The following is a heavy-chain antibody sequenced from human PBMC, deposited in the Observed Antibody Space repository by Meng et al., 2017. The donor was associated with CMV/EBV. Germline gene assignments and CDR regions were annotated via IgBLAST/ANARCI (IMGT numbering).Heavy chain of an antibody. CDR3: ARDLHDCSSTSCYRYYYYYYGMDV. CDR2: INPNSGGT. D-gene: IGHD2-2*01. J-gene: IGHJ6*02. V-gene: IGHV1-2*02. Sequence: ASVTVSCQTSGYTFTGYYMHWVRQTPGQGLELMGWINPNSGGTHYAQKFQGRVTMTRDKSISTAYMELSRLRSDDTAVYYCARDLHDCSSTSCYRYYYYYYGMDVWGQGTTVTVSS. CDR1: GYTFTGYY.